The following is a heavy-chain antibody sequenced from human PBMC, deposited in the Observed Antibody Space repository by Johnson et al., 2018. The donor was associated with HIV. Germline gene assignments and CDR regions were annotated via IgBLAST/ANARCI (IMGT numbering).Heavy chain of an antibody. J-gene: IGHJ3*02. CDR1: GFTFSSYG. V-gene: IGHV3-33*06. CDR2: IWYDGSNK. Sequence: QVQLVESGGGVVQPGRSLRLSCAASGFTFSSYGMHLVRQAPGKGLEWVAVIWYDGSNKYYADSVKGRFTISRDNSKNTLYLQMNSLRAEDTAVYYCAKTRLRFLEWYDAFDILGQGTMVTVSS. D-gene: IGHD3-3*01. CDR3: AKTRLRFLEWYDAFDI.